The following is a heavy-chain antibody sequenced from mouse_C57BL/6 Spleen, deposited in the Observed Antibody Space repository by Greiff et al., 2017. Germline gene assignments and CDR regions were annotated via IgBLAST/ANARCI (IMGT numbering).Heavy chain of an antibody. CDR1: GYTFTDYY. CDR3: ARSPRLHYYGSSFFDY. Sequence: EVQLQQSGPELVKPGASVKISCKASGYTFTDYYMNWVKQSHGKSLEWIGDINPNNGGTSYNQKFKGKATLTVDKSSSTAYMELRSLTSEDSAVYYCARSPRLHYYGSSFFDYWGQGTTLTVSS. CDR2: INPNNGGT. V-gene: IGHV1-26*01. D-gene: IGHD1-1*01. J-gene: IGHJ2*01.